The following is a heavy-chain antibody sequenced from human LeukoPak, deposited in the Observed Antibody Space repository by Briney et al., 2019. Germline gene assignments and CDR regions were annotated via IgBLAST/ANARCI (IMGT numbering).Heavy chain of an antibody. CDR3: ARLYSSSWHRDNWFDP. V-gene: IGHV1-18*01. D-gene: IGHD6-13*01. CDR2: ISAYNGNT. Sequence: ASVKISCKASGYTFTSYGISWVRQAPGQGLEWMGWISAYNGNTNYAQKLQGRVTMTTDTSTRTAYMELRSLRSDDTAVYYCARLYSSSWHRDNWFDPWGQGTLVTVSS. CDR1: GYTFTSYG. J-gene: IGHJ5*02.